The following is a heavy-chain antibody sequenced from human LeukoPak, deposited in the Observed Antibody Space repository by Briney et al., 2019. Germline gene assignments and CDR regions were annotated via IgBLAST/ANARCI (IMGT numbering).Heavy chain of an antibody. CDR1: GYSFTSYW. Sequence: GESLKISCKGSGYSFTSYWIGWVRQMPGKGLEWMGIIYPGDSDTRYSPSFQGQVTISADKSISTAYLQWSSLKASDTAMYYCASCITMVRGVIWGRPGDGCAFDIWGQGTMVTVSS. V-gene: IGHV5-51*01. CDR3: ASCITMVRGVIWGRPGDGCAFDI. D-gene: IGHD3-10*01. J-gene: IGHJ3*02. CDR2: IYPGDSDT.